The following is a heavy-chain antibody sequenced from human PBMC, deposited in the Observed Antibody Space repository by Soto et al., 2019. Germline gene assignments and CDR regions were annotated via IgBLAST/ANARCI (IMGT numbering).Heavy chain of an antibody. Sequence: PGGSLRLSCAASGFTFNGYGMNCVRQGPGKGLEWVSYINSGSTIIYYADSVKGRFTISRDNAENSLYLQMNSLRDDDTAVYYCARDRGAPRKYYFDSWGQGALVTVSS. CDR1: GFTFNGYG. V-gene: IGHV3-48*02. D-gene: IGHD1-26*01. J-gene: IGHJ4*02. CDR3: ARDRGAPRKYYFDS. CDR2: INSGSTII.